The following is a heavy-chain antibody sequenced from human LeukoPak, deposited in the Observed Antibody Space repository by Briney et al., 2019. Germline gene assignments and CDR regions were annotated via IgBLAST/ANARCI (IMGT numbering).Heavy chain of an antibody. CDR3: ATSAGGSSPRWFDP. Sequence: SETLSLTCTVSGGSISSYYWSWIRQPPGKGLEWIGYIYYSGSTNYNPSLKSRVTISVDTSKNQFSLKLSSVTAADTAVYYCATSAGGSSPRWFDPWGQGTLVTVSS. J-gene: IGHJ5*02. CDR1: GGSISSYY. CDR2: IYYSGST. V-gene: IGHV4-59*01. D-gene: IGHD6-13*01.